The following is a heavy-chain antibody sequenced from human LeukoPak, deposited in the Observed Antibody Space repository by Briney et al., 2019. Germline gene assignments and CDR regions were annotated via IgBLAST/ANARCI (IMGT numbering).Heavy chain of an antibody. J-gene: IGHJ4*02. Sequence: GESLKISCKGSGYRFTSYWIGWVRPVPGKGLEWMGMIYPGDSGTSYSPPFPGQVTISADRSISTAYLQWSSLKASDTAMYYCAGQAVYYYDSSGSKGPFDYWGQGTLVTVSS. V-gene: IGHV5-51*01. D-gene: IGHD3-22*01. CDR2: IYPGDSGT. CDR3: AGQAVYYYDSSGSKGPFDY. CDR1: GYRFTSYW.